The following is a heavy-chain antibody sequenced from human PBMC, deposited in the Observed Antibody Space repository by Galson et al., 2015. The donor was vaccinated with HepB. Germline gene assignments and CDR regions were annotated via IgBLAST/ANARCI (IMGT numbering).Heavy chain of an antibody. D-gene: IGHD3-22*01. V-gene: IGHV1-69*13. Sequence: SVKVSCKASGGTFSSYAISWVRQAPGQGLEWMGGIIPIFGTANYAQKFQGRVTITADESTSTAYMELSSLRSEDTAVYYCARMYYDSSGYDIYSYGMDVWGQGTTVTVSS. J-gene: IGHJ6*02. CDR3: ARMYYDSSGYDIYSYGMDV. CDR2: IIPIFGTA. CDR1: GGTFSSYA.